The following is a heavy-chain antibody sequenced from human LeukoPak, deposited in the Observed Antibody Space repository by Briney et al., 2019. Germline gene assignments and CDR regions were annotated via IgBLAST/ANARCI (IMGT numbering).Heavy chain of an antibody. CDR3: TTGVRFGELTPTIFDY. Sequence: PGGSLRLSCAASGFTFSNAWMSWVRQAPGKGLEWVGRIKSKTDGGTTDYAAPVKGRFTISRDDSKNTLYLQMNSLKTEDTAVYYCTTGVRFGELTPTIFDYWGQGTLVTVSS. J-gene: IGHJ4*02. CDR2: IKSKTDGGTT. V-gene: IGHV3-15*01. CDR1: GFTFSNAW. D-gene: IGHD3-10*01.